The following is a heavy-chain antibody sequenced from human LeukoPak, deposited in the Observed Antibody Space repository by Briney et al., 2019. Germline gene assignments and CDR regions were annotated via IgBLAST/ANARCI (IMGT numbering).Heavy chain of an antibody. CDR1: GYTFTSYG. J-gene: IGHJ4*02. D-gene: IGHD6-6*01. CDR2: ISAYNGNT. CDR3: ARDSPSSSVRYYFDY. Sequence: ASVKVSCKACGYTFTSYGISWVRQAPGQGLEWMGWISAYNGNTNYAQKLQGRVTMTTDTSTSTAYMELRSLRSDDTAVYYCARDSPSSSVRYYFDYWGQGTLVTVSS. V-gene: IGHV1-18*01.